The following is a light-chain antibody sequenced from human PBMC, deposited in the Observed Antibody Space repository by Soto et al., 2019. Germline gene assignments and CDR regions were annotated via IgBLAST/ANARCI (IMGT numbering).Light chain of an antibody. Sequence: DLQMTHSPSTLSASVGDRVTITCRASQSISSWLAWYQQKPGKAPKLLIYDASSLESGVPSRFSGSGSGTEFTLTISSLQPDDFATYYCQLLETFGQGTKV. J-gene: IGKJ1*01. V-gene: IGKV1-5*01. CDR2: DAS. CDR3: QLLET. CDR1: QSISSW.